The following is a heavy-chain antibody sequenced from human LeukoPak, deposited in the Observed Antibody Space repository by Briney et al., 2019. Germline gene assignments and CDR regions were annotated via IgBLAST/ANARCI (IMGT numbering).Heavy chain of an antibody. Sequence: QTPSLTCAIPGDSVSTNSAAWNCTRHSPSRGLEWQGMTYYRFKWYNEYALSAKSRITINPDTSKNQFSLQLNSVSPEDTAVYYCARWEAGTNKFDPWGQGTLVTVSS. CDR3: ARWEAGTNKFDP. CDR1: GDSVSTNSAA. J-gene: IGHJ5*02. D-gene: IGHD1-7*01. CDR2: TYYRFKWYN. V-gene: IGHV6-1*01.